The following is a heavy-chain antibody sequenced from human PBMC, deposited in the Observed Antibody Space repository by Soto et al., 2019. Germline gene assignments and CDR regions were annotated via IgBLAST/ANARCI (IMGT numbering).Heavy chain of an antibody. Sequence: PGGSLRLSCAASGFPFSSYSMNWVRQAPGKGLEWVSYISSSSSTIYYADSVKGRFTISRDNAKNSLYLQMNSLRAEDTAVYYCARDSYYYYYMDVWGKGTTVTVSS. V-gene: IGHV3-48*01. CDR3: ARDSYYYYYMDV. CDR1: GFPFSSYS. CDR2: ISSSSSTI. J-gene: IGHJ6*03.